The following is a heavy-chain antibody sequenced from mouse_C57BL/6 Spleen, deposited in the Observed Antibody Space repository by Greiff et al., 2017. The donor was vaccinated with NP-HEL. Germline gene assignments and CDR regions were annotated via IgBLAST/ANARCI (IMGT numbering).Heavy chain of an antibody. CDR3: SRSDYYFDY. CDR2: IYPGGGYT. Sequence: QVQLKESGAELVRPGTSVKMSCKASGYTFTNYWIGWAKQRPGHGLEWIGDIYPGGGYTNYNEKFKGKATLTADKSSSTAYMQFSSLTSEDSAIYYCSRSDYYFDYWGQGTTLTVSS. V-gene: IGHV1-63*01. J-gene: IGHJ2*01. CDR1: GYTFTNYW.